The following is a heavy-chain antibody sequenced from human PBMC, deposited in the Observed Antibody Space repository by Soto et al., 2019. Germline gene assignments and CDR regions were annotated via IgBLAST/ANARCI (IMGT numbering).Heavy chain of an antibody. Sequence: EVQLVESGGGLVQPGGSLRLSCAASGFTVSNNFMSWVRQAPGKGLECVSVIYSGGATYNADSVKGRFTIYRDNSKNTLYLQMKSRRVADTAVYCWAGWGGYSNSSRGFDYWGQGTLVTVSS. D-gene: IGHD6-6*01. J-gene: IGHJ4*02. CDR3: AGWGGYSNSSRGFDY. CDR1: GFTVSNNF. V-gene: IGHV3-66*01. CDR2: IYSGGAT.